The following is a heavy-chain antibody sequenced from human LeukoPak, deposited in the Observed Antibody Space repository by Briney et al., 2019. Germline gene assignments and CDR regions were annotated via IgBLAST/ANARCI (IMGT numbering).Heavy chain of an antibody. CDR1: GGSTSSYY. D-gene: IGHD6-13*01. Sequence: SETLSLTCTVSGGSTSSYYWSWIRQPPGRELAWIGYIHYSGSTNYIPSLKSRVTISEDTSKSQFPLKLSSVTAADTAVYYCVSYSSTPMPPTWGQGTLVTVSS. CDR3: VSYSSTPMPPT. CDR2: IHYSGST. V-gene: IGHV4-59*08. J-gene: IGHJ4*02.